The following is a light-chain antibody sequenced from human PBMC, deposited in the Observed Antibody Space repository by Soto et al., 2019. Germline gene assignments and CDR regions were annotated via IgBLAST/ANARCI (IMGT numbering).Light chain of an antibody. CDR1: SSDVGGYNS. J-gene: IGLJ2*01. CDR3: GSYTSSNSLS. V-gene: IGLV2-14*01. CDR2: DVS. Sequence: QSALTQPASVSGSPGQSITISCTGTSSDVGGYNSVSWYQQHSGKAPRLMIYDVSNRPSGVSNRFSGSKSGNTASLTISGLQAEDEADYYCGSYTSSNSLSFGGGTKLTVL.